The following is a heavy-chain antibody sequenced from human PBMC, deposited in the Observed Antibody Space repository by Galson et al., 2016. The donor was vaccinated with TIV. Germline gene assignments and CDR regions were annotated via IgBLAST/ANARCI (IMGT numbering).Heavy chain of an antibody. D-gene: IGHD3/OR15-3a*01. J-gene: IGHJ3*01. CDR2: INGDGSST. Sequence: SLRLSCAASGFTFSNFWIHWVRQSPGKGPVWVSRINGDGSSTTYADSVKGRFTISRDNAENTLYLQMNSLRVDDTAVYYCARAGDWLGVYGLDVWGQGTMVTVSS. V-gene: IGHV3-74*01. CDR3: ARAGDWLGVYGLDV. CDR1: GFTFSNFW.